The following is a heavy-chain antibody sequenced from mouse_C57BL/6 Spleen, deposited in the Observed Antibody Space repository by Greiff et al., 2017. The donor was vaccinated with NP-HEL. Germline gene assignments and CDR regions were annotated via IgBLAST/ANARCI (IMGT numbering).Heavy chain of an antibody. CDR3: KKEIYYGKDD. CDR1: GYTFTDYE. J-gene: IGHJ4*01. CDR2: IDPETGGT. Sequence: QVQLQQSGAELVRPGASVTLSCKASGYTFTDYEMHWVKQTPVHGLEWIGAIDPETGGTAYNQKFKGKAIMTADKSSSTAYMELRSLTSEDSAVYYCKKEIYYGKDDWGQGTSVTVSS. V-gene: IGHV1-15*01.